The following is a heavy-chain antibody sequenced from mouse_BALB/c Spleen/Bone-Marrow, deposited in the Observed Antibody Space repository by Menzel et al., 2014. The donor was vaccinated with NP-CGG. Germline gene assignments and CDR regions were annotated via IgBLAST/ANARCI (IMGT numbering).Heavy chain of an antibody. J-gene: IGHJ2*01. CDR2: IDPENGDT. V-gene: IGHV14-4*02. Sequence: VRLQQSGAELVRSGASVKLSCTASGFNIKDYYMHWVKQRPEQGLEWIGWIDPENGDTEYAPKFQGKATMTADTSSNTAYLQLSSLTSEDTAVYYRNAWGYVDYWGQGTTLTVSS. CDR3: NAWGYVDY. CDR1: GFNIKDYY.